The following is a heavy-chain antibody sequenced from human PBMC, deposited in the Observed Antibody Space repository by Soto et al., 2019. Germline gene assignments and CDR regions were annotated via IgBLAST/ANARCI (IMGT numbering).Heavy chain of an antibody. D-gene: IGHD4-17*01. V-gene: IGHV3-74*01. CDR1: GFTFSDYW. Sequence: EVQLVESGGGLVQRGWSLRLSCAASGFTFSDYWMHWVRQAPGKGPVWLSRINGDGSNTNHAHSVKGRFTISRDNAKNTLYLQINSLRAEDTAVYYCVRSMTTLTIDGLDPWGRGTQVTVSS. CDR2: INGDGSNT. J-gene: IGHJ5*02. CDR3: VRSMTTLTIDGLDP.